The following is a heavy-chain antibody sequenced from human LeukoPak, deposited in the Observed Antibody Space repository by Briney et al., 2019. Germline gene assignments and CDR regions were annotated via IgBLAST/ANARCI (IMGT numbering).Heavy chain of an antibody. J-gene: IGHJ4*02. CDR3: ARVLLPSLDSTYYFDY. CDR1: VFTVSSNY. CDR2: IYSGGST. Sequence: GGSLRLSCAASVFTVSSNYMSCVRQAPGKGLEWVSVIYSGGSTYYADSVKGRFTISRDNSKNTLYLQINNLRAEDTAVYYCARVLLPSLDSTYYFDYWGQGTLVTVSS. D-gene: IGHD2/OR15-2a*01. V-gene: IGHV3-53*01.